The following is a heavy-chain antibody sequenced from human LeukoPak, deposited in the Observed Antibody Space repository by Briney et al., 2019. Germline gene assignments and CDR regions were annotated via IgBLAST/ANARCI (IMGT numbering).Heavy chain of an antibody. Sequence: SETLSLTCAVYGGSFSGYYWSWIRQPPGKGLEWIGEINHSGSTNYNPSLKSRVTISVDTSKNQFSLKLSSVTAADTAVYYCASRITTGSWARAGFDYWGQGTLVTLSS. CDR1: GGSFSGYY. D-gene: IGHD3-10*01. J-gene: IGHJ4*02. V-gene: IGHV4-34*01. CDR3: ASRITTGSWARAGFDY. CDR2: INHSGST.